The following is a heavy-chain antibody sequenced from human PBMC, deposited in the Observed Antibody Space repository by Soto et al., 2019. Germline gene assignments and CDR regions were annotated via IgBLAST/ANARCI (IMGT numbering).Heavy chain of an antibody. V-gene: IGHV1-18*01. CDR1: GYTFTSYG. J-gene: IGHJ4*02. CDR3: AREGGVVAANHCDY. D-gene: IGHD2-15*01. CDR2: ISAYNGNT. Sequence: GASLKVSCKASGYTFTSYGISWVRQAPGQGLEWMGWISAYNGNTNYAQKLQGRVTMTTDTSTSTAYLELRSLRSDDTAVYYCAREGGVVAANHCDYWGQGTLVTVSS.